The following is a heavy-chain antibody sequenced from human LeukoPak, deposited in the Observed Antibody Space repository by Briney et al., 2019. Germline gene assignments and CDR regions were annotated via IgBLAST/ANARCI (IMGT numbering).Heavy chain of an antibody. CDR1: GFSLSTSGVS. CDR2: IYWNDDK. V-gene: IGHV2-5*01. D-gene: IGHD3-22*01. CDR3: AHRLTYYYDSSCFLS. J-gene: IGHJ1*01. Sequence: SGPTLVKPTQTLTLTCTFSGFSLSTSGVSVGWIRQPPGKALEWLALIYWNDDKRYSPSLRTRLTITKDTSKNQVVLTMTNMDPVDTATYYCAHRLTYYYDSSCFLSWGQGTLVTVSS.